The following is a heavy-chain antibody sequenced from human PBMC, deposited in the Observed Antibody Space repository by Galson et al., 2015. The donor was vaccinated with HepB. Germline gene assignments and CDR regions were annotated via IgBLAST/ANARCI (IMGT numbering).Heavy chain of an antibody. D-gene: IGHD3-3*01. CDR1: GFTFSSYA. Sequence: SLRLSCAASGFTFSSYAMHWVRQAPGKGLEWVAVISYDGSNKYYADSVKGRFTISGDNSKNTLYLQMNSLRAEDTAVYYCARQTWKWRSGYFDYWGQGTLVTVSS. J-gene: IGHJ4*02. V-gene: IGHV3-30*04. CDR3: ARQTWKWRSGYFDY. CDR2: ISYDGSNK.